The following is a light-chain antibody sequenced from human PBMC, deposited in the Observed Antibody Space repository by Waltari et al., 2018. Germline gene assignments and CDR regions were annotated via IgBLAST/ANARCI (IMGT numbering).Light chain of an antibody. CDR3: SSYTSSSTLV. CDR2: EVS. CDR1: SSDVGIYNR. J-gene: IGLJ2*01. V-gene: IGLV2-18*02. Sequence: QSALTQPPSVSGSPGQSVTISCTGTSSDVGIYNRVPWYQQPPGTAPKLMIYEVSYRPSGVPDRFSGSKSGNTASLTISGLQAEDEADYYCSSYTSSSTLVFGGGTKLTVL.